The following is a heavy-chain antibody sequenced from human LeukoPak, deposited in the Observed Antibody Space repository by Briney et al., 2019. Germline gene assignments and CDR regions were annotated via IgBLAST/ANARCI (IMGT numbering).Heavy chain of an antibody. J-gene: IGHJ6*03. CDR3: ARDPPTGTHYYYYMDV. V-gene: IGHV4-31*03. Sequence: SETLSLTCTVSGGSISSGGYYWSWIRQHPGKGLEWIGYIYYSGSTYYNPSLKSRVTISVDTSKNQFSLKISSVTAADTAVYYCARDPPTGTHYYYYMDVWGKGTTVTVSS. CDR2: IYYSGST. D-gene: IGHD1-14*01. CDR1: GGSISSGGYY.